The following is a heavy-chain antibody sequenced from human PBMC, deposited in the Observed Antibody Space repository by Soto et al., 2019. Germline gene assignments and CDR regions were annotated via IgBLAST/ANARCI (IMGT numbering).Heavy chain of an antibody. CDR3: ATEMGYCSGGICGHTDGMDV. CDR1: GFTFSSYA. J-gene: IGHJ6*02. CDR2: ISYDGSNK. Sequence: GGSLRLSCAASGFTFSSYAMHWVRQAPGKGLEWVAVISYDGSNKYYADSVKGRFTISRDNSKNTLYLQMNSLRAEDTAVYYCATEMGYCSGGICGHTDGMDVWGQGTTVTVSS. V-gene: IGHV3-30-3*01. D-gene: IGHD2-15*01.